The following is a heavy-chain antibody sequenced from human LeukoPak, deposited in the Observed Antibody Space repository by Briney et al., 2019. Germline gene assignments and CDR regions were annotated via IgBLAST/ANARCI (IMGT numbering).Heavy chain of an antibody. J-gene: IGHJ4*02. D-gene: IGHD5-12*01. V-gene: IGHV4-34*01. CDR2: FNHSGYT. CDR1: GGSFTDYY. Sequence: SETLSLTCAVYGGSFTDYYWSWIRRPPGKGLEWIGEFNHSGYTNYNPSLKSRVSVSVDTSKNQFSLKLSSVTAADTAVYYCARGQYTGYPTHWGQGTLVTVSP. CDR3: ARGQYTGYPTH.